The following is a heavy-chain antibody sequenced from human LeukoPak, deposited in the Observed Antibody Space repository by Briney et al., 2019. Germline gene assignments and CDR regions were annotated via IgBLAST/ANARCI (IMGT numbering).Heavy chain of an antibody. Sequence: SETLSLTCTVSGGSISSYYWSWIRQPPGKGLEWIGYIYYSGSTNYNPSLKSRVTISVDTSKNQFSLKLSSVTAADTAVYYCARRGPPRTLLRGVKSGWFDPWGQGTLVTVSS. D-gene: IGHD3-10*01. J-gene: IGHJ5*02. V-gene: IGHV4-59*12. CDR1: GGSISSYY. CDR3: ARRGPPRTLLRGVKSGWFDP. CDR2: IYYSGST.